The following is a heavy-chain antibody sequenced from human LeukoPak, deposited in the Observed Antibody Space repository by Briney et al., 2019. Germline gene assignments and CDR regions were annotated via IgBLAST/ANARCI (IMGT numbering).Heavy chain of an antibody. CDR3: AGGASSTVHY. Sequence: GRSLRLSCAASGLTFSTYWMHWVRQAPGKGLVWVSRINGDGSLSYADSVKGRFTISRDNPTNMRCLQMNSVRADDTAVYYCAGGASSTVHYWGQGTLVTVSS. V-gene: IGHV3-74*01. D-gene: IGHD6-13*01. CDR2: INGDGSL. CDR1: GLTFSTYW. J-gene: IGHJ4*02.